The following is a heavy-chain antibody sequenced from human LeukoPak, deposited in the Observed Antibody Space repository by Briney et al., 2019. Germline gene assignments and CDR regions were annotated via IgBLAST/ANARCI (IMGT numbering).Heavy chain of an antibody. D-gene: IGHD6-6*01. V-gene: IGHV4-61*02. CDR1: GGSISSGSYY. CDR3: ARRAPSPYSSSSFYYYYYMDV. J-gene: IGHJ6*03. CDR2: IYTSGST. Sequence: SQTLSLTCTVSGGSISSGSYYWSWIRQPAGKRVEWIGRIYTSGSTNYNPSLKSRVTISVDTSKNQFSLKLSSVTDTDTAVYYCARRAPSPYSSSSFYYYYYMDVWGKGTTVTVSS.